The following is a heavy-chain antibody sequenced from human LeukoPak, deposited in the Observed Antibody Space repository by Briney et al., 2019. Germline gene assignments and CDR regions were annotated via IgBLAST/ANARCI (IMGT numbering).Heavy chain of an antibody. J-gene: IGHJ6*02. CDR3: AKAFTDYVWGATSSYGMLV. CDR1: GFTFRSYG. V-gene: IGHV3-30*18. CDR2: ISYDGSNK. Sequence: GGSLRLSCAASGFTFRSYGMHSVRQAPGKGLEWVAVISYDGSNKYYADSVKGRFTISRDNSKNTLYLQMNSLRAEDTAVYYRAKAFTDYVWGATSSYGMLVWGQGTTVTVSS. D-gene: IGHD3-16*01.